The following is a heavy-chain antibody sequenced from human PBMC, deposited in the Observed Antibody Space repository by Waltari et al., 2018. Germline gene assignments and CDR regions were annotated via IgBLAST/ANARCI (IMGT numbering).Heavy chain of an antibody. V-gene: IGHV3-23*01. CDR1: A. Sequence: AMSWVRQAPGKGLEWVSAISGSGGSTYYADSVKGRFTISRDNSKNTLYLQMNSLRAEDTAVYYCAKELAYCGGDCYPDAFDIWGQGTMVTVSS. CDR2: ISGSGGST. J-gene: IGHJ3*02. CDR3: AKELAYCGGDCYPDAFDI. D-gene: IGHD2-21*02.